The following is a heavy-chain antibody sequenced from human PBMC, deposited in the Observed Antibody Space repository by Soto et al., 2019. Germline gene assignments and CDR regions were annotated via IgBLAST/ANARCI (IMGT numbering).Heavy chain of an antibody. CDR2: IWHDGSGT. D-gene: IGHD1-26*01. V-gene: IGHV3-33*01. Sequence: QVKLVESGGGVAQPGRSLRLSCAASGFVFTTYGMHWVRQAPGKGLEWVGVIWHDGSGTYYADALKGRFTISRDNSKNTLFLQMDSLTVEDTAVYYCVRDPVALRNRVRVGYFNLWGRGTQVTVSS. J-gene: IGHJ2*01. CDR3: VRDPVALRNRVRVGYFNL. CDR1: GFVFTTYG.